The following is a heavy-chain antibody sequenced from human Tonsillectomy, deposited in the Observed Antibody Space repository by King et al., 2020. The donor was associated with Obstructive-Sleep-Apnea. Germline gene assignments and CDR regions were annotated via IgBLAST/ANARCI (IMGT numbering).Heavy chain of an antibody. CDR3: AKDLNPTSYYSFKPDSSGTYPNWFDP. J-gene: IGHJ5*02. Sequence: QLVQSGGGVVQPGRSLRLSCAASGFTFSSYGMHWVRQAPGKGLEWVAVIWYDGSNKYYADSVKGRFTISRDNSKNTLYLTMNSLRAEDTAVYYCAKDLNPTSYYSFKPDSSGTYPNWFDPWGQGTLVTVSS. CDR1: GFTFSSYG. V-gene: IGHV3-33*06. D-gene: IGHD3-22*01. CDR2: IWYDGSNK.